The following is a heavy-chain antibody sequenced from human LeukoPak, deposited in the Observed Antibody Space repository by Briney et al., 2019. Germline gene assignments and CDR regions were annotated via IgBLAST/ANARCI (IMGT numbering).Heavy chain of an antibody. CDR3: ARELIGILSGYSYNDY. V-gene: IGHV1-8*03. CDR1: GYTLTSSE. D-gene: IGHD5-18*01. CDR2: LNPNSGNT. J-gene: IGHJ4*02. Sequence: ASVRVSCKASGYTLTSSEIHWVRQAPGQGLEWMGWLNPNSGNTGYAQKFQGRVTFTRESSTSTAYMEVTRLRFEDTAVYYCARELIGILSGYSYNDYWGQGTLVTVSS.